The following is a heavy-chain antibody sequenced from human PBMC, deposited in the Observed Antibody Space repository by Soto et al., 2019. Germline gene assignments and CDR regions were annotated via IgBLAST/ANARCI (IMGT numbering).Heavy chain of an antibody. D-gene: IGHD3-16*02. CDR2: IYHIGRT. V-gene: IGHV4-4*02. J-gene: IGHJ4*02. CDR3: ARVDPNDSRGYTSGVFYY. Sequence: PSETLSLTCAVSGGPVSSRHWWGWVRQPPGRGLEWIGEIYHIGRTNYNPSLKNRVTISVDKSKNQVSLNLRSVTAADTAMDYCARVDPNDSRGYTSGVFYYWAQGFRVTVSS. CDR1: GGPVSSRHW.